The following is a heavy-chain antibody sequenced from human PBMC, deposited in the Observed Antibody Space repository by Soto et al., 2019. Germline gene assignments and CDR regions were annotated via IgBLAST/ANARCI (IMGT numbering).Heavy chain of an antibody. V-gene: IGHV3-7*04. CDR2: IMQYGSEK. J-gene: IGHJ3*01. D-gene: IGHD3-9*01. CDR3: ARYRNSYDISTGRSDAFDV. Sequence: EVQLVKSGGGLVQPGGSLRLSCAASGFTFTTYWMSWLRHAPGKRLEWVANIMQYGSEKYYVDSVRGRFTISRDNAKNSLYLQMNSLRAEDTAVYFCARYRNSYDISTGRSDAFDVWGHGTIVTVSS. CDR1: GFTFTTYW.